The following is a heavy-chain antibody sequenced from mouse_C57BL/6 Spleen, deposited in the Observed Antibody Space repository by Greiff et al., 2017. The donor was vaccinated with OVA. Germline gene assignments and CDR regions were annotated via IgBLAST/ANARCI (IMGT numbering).Heavy chain of an antibody. CDR2: INPGSGGT. D-gene: IGHD4-1*01. CDR1: GYAFTNYL. V-gene: IGHV1-54*01. J-gene: IGHJ1*03. Sequence: QVQLQQSGAELVRPGTSVKVSCKASGYAFTNYLIEWVKQRPGQGLEWIGVINPGSGGTNYNEKFKGKATLTADKSSSTAYMQLSSLTSEDSAVYFCARSLTGSDWYFDVWGTGTTVTVSS. CDR3: ARSLTGSDWYFDV.